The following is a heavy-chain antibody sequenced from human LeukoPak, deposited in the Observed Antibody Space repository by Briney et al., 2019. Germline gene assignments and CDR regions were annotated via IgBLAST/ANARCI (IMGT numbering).Heavy chain of an antibody. Sequence: GESLKVSCKGCGNSFNTYWHGWVRQMRGKGLEWMGIIYPDDSDTRYSPSFQGQVTISADKSISTAYLQWSSLKASDTAMYYCAREYYYDSSGYDAFDLWGQGTMVTVSS. D-gene: IGHD3-22*01. CDR1: GNSFNTYW. J-gene: IGHJ3*01. CDR2: IYPDDSDT. CDR3: AREYYYDSSGYDAFDL. V-gene: IGHV5-51*01.